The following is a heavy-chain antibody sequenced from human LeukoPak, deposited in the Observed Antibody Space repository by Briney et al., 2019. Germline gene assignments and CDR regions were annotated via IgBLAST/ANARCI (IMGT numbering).Heavy chain of an antibody. D-gene: IGHD2-2*01. CDR2: ISKSGTYI. CDR3: AREVLIVVEPAANTVDY. CDR1: GFTFDDYV. Sequence: GRSLRLSCAASGFTFDDYVMNWVRQAPGKGLEWVSAISKSGTYIKYADSVKGRFTVSRDNAKNSLSLQMNSLRVEDTAVYFCAREVLIVVEPAANTVDYWGQGTRVTVSS. J-gene: IGHJ4*02. V-gene: IGHV3-21*01.